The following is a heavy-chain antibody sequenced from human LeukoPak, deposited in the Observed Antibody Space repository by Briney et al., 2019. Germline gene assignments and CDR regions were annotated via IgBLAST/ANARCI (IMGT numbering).Heavy chain of an antibody. J-gene: IGHJ3*02. CDR2: ISGNNGNT. Sequence: SVKVSCKASGYTFTSYGISWVRQAPGQGLEWMGWISGNNGNTNYAQHLQGRVTMTTDTSTSTAYMELRSLRSDDTAVYYCARDVFSTYYYDSSGLGDAFEIWGRGTMVTVSS. V-gene: IGHV1-18*01. D-gene: IGHD3-22*01. CDR3: ARDVFSTYYYDSSGLGDAFEI. CDR1: GYTFTSYG.